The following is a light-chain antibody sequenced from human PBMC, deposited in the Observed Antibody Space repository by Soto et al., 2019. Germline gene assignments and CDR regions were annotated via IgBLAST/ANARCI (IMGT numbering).Light chain of an antibody. CDR1: SSDVGAYNY. J-gene: IGLJ1*01. CDR2: DVS. Sequence: QSALTQPASVSGSPGQSITISCTGTSSDVGAYNYVSWYQQHPGKAPKLMIHDVSNRPSGVSHRFSGSKSGNTASLTISGLQAEDEADYYCSSYTSSSTYVFGTGTKLTVL. V-gene: IGLV2-14*01. CDR3: SSYTSSSTYV.